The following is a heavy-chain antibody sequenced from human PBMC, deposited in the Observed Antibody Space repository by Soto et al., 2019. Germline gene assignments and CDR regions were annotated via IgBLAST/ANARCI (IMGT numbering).Heavy chain of an antibody. D-gene: IGHD6-13*01. V-gene: IGHV1-69*02. CDR3: ARPGSSSSWYYFDY. CDR1: GGTFSSYT. Sequence: QVQMVQSGAEVQKPGSSVKVSCKASGGTFSSYTISWVRQAPGQGLEWMGRIIPILGIANYAQKFQGRVTITADKSTSTAYMERSSLRSEDTAVYYCARPGSSSSWYYFDYWGQGTLVSVSS. J-gene: IGHJ4*02. CDR2: IIPILGIA.